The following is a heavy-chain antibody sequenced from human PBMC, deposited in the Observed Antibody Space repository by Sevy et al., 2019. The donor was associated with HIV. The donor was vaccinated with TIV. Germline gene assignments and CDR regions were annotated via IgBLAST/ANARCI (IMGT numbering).Heavy chain of an antibody. CDR2: IRSKAYGGTT. CDR3: TREYRGAHVRYCSSTSCYMYYYYGMDV. D-gene: IGHD2-2*02. J-gene: IGHJ6*02. Sequence: GGSLRLSCTASGFTFGDYAMSWFRQAPGKGLEWVGFIRSKAYGGTTEYAASVKGRFTISRDDSKSIAYLQMNSLKTEDTAGYYCTREYRGAHVRYCSSTSCYMYYYYGMDVWGQGTTVTVSS. V-gene: IGHV3-49*03. CDR1: GFTFGDYA.